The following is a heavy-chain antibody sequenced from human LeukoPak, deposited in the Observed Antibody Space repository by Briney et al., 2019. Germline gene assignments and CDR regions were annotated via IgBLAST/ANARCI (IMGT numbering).Heavy chain of an antibody. V-gene: IGHV4-34*01. CDR1: GFTFSSYS. Sequence: GSLRLSCAASGFTFSSYSMNWVRQPPGKGLEWIGEINHSGSTNYNPSLKSRVTISVDTSKNQFSLKLSSVTAADTAVYYCARLYDSSGYYRDWGQGTLVTVSS. D-gene: IGHD3-22*01. CDR2: INHSGST. CDR3: ARLYDSSGYYRD. J-gene: IGHJ4*02.